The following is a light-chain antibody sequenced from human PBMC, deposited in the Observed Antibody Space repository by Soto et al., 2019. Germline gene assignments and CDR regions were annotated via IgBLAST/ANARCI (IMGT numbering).Light chain of an antibody. CDR2: AAS. V-gene: IGKV1-39*01. J-gene: IGKJ5*01. Sequence: IQMTQSPSSLSASVEDRVIITCRASQSISNHLNWYQQKPGKAPKLLIFAASSLQSGVPSRFSGRRSGPDFTLSISSLQPEDFATYYCQQSYSTPITFGQGTRLEIK. CDR1: QSISNH. CDR3: QQSYSTPIT.